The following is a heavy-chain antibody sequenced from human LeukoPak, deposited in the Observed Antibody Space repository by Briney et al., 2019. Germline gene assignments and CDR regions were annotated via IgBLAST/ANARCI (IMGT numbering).Heavy chain of an antibody. Sequence: SETLSLTCTVSGDSISSSSYYSGWIRQPPGKGLEWIVSIYYSGSTYYNPSLKSRFTISVDTTKNQFSLKLSSVTAADTAVYYCARASGGFRYYFDYWGQGTLVTVSS. J-gene: IGHJ4*02. V-gene: IGHV4-39*07. CDR3: ARASGGFRYYFDY. D-gene: IGHD3-16*01. CDR2: IYYSGST. CDR1: GDSISSSSYY.